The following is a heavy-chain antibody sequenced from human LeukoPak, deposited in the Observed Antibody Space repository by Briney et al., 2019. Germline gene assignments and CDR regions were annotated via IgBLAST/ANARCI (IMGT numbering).Heavy chain of an antibody. V-gene: IGHV3-23*01. CDR3: AKPYYDFWSGYRPPHYFDY. J-gene: IGHJ4*02. D-gene: IGHD3-3*01. CDR1: GFSFSSYA. Sequence: PGGSLRLSCAASGFSFSSYAMGWVRQSPGKGLECVSIITSGGGSTYSPDSVKGRFTISRDNSKNTLYLQMNSLRAEDTAVYYCAKPYYDFWSGYRPPHYFDYWGQGTLVTVSS. CDR2: ITSGGGST.